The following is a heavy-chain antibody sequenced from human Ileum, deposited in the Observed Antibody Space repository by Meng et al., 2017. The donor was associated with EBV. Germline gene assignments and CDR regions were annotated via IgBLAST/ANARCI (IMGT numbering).Heavy chain of an antibody. Sequence: QLQRKGPGPGLVRPSGTPSLTCVVSGGSIGSSNWWSWARQPPGKGLEWIGEIYHSGSTNYNPSLKSRVTMSVDKSKNQFSLNLSSVTAADTAVYYCARVGQWLPIDYWGQGTLVTVSS. CDR2: IYHSGST. J-gene: IGHJ4*02. D-gene: IGHD6-19*01. CDR1: GGSIGSSNW. V-gene: IGHV4-4*02. CDR3: ARVGQWLPIDY.